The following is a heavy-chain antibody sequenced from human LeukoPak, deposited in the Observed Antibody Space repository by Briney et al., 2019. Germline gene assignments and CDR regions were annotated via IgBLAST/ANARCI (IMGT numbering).Heavy chain of an antibody. CDR3: ARDSFGVRGFDH. Sequence: GASVKDSCKTTGYTLIHYHMHGLRPASGEGVEWVGIVDQSGDIVTYVHRFQGRPILHTDTPTRTLYIALSSLRSEDAAIYYCARDSFGVRGFDHWGQGTPVTVSS. CDR2: VDQSGDIV. V-gene: IGHV1-46*01. CDR1: GYTLIHYH. D-gene: IGHD3-10*01. J-gene: IGHJ4*02.